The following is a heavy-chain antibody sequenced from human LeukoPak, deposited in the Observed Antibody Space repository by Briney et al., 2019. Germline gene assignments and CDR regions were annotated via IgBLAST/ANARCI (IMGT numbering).Heavy chain of an antibody. J-gene: IGHJ4*02. V-gene: IGHV3-64*02. CDR2: INSNGDST. D-gene: IGHD1-26*01. CDR3: ARGGRYSGRYYFDD. Sequence: GGSLRLSCTASGFTFSSYSMHWVRQAPGKGLEYLSAINSNGDSTYYADSLKGRFTIFRDNSKNTSSLQMGSLRPEDTAVYYCARGGRYSGRYYFDDWGQGALVSVYS. CDR1: GFTFSSYS.